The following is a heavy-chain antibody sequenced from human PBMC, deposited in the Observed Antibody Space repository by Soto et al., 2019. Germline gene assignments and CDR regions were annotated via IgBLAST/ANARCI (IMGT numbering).Heavy chain of an antibody. CDR3: ANGRCIAAAEDAFDI. Sequence: QVQLVQSGAEVKKPGASVKVSCKASGYTFTSYYMHWVRQAPGQGLEWMGIINPSGGSTSYAQKFQGRVTMTRDTSTSTVYMELSSLRSEDTAVYYCANGRCIAAAEDAFDIWGQGTMVTVSS. CDR2: INPSGGST. V-gene: IGHV1-46*01. D-gene: IGHD6-13*01. CDR1: GYTFTSYY. J-gene: IGHJ3*02.